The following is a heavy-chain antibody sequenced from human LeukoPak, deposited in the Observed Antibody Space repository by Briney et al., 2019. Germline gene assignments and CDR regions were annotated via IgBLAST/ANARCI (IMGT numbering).Heavy chain of an antibody. V-gene: IGHV1-3*01. CDR1: GYTFTSYA. CDR2: INAGNGNT. Sequence: ASVKVSCKASGYTFTSYAVHWVRQAPGQRLEWMGWINAGNGNTKYSQKFQGRVTITRDTSASTAYMELSSLRSEDTAVYYCARDWGYCSSTSCYSGVWFDPWGQGTLVTVSS. D-gene: IGHD2-2*02. CDR3: ARDWGYCSSTSCYSGVWFDP. J-gene: IGHJ5*02.